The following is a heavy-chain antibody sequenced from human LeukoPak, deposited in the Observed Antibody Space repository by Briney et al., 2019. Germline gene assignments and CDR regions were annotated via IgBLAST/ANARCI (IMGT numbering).Heavy chain of an antibody. J-gene: IGHJ4*02. CDR2: IHYSGST. Sequence: SETLSLTCTVSGGSISSNYWSWIRQPPGKGLEWIAYIHYSGSTNSNPSLKSRVAVSLDTSKNLFSLELNSVTAADTAVYYCARDITTVTSLWGQGTLVTVSS. CDR3: ARDITTVTSL. CDR1: GGSISSNY. V-gene: IGHV4-59*01. D-gene: IGHD4-17*01.